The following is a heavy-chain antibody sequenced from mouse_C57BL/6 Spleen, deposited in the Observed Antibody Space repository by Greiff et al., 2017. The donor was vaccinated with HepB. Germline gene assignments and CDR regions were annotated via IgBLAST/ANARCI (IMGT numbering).Heavy chain of an antibody. J-gene: IGHJ1*03. CDR2: ISSGSSTI. D-gene: IGHD1-1*01. CDR3: TRDYYGSSVYWYFDV. Sequence: EVKLVESGGGLVKPGGSLKLPCAASGFTFSDYGMHWVRQAPEKGLEWVAYISSGSSTIYYADTVKGRFTISRDNARNTLYLQMSSLKSEDTAMYYCTRDYYGSSVYWYFDVWGTGTTVTVSS. CDR1: GFTFSDYG. V-gene: IGHV5-17*03.